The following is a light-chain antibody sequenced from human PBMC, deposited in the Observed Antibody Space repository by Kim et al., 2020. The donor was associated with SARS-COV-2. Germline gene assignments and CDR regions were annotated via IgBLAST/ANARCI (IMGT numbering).Light chain of an antibody. CDR2: EVS. Sequence: QSALTQPPSASGSPGQSVTISCTGTSSDVGGYNYVSWYQQHPGQAPKLMIYEVSMRPSGVPDRFSGSKSGNTASLTVSGLQAEDEADYYCSSYAGSKNVFGTGTKVTVL. V-gene: IGLV2-8*01. CDR3: SSYAGSKNV. J-gene: IGLJ1*01. CDR1: SSDVGGYNY.